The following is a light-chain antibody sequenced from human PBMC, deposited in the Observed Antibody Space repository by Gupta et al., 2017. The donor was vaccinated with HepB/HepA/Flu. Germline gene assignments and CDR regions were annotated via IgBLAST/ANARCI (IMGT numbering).Light chain of an antibody. CDR3: HQSSSLAFT. CDR1: QSIGNR. V-gene: IGKV6D-21*02. J-gene: IGKJ3*01. Sequence: EIVLTPSPDFQSVPPNEKVTITCRASQSIGNRLHWYQQKPDQSPKLLIKYSSQSISAVPSRLSGSGYGTDFTLTINSLEAEDAAAYYCHQSSSLAFTFGHGTKVDVK. CDR2: YSS.